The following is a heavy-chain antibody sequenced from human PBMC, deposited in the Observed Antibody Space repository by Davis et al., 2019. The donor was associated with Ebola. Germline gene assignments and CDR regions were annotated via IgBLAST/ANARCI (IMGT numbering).Heavy chain of an antibody. D-gene: IGHD6-13*01. CDR2: ISYDGSNK. V-gene: IGHV3-30*03. Sequence: GESLKISCAASGFTFSSYGMHWVRQAPGKGLEWVAVISYDGSNKYYADSVKGRFTISRDNAKNSLYLQMNSLRAEDTAVYYCARDRVRRISAAGTPYWGQGTLVTVSS. J-gene: IGHJ4*02. CDR3: ARDRVRRISAAGTPY. CDR1: GFTFSSYG.